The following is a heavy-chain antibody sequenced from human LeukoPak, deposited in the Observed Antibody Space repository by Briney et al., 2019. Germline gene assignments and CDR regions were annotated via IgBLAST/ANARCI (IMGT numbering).Heavy chain of an antibody. V-gene: IGHV1-46*01. CDR2: SNPSGGST. CDR3: AREYYYDSSGYPSNDY. CDR1: GYTYTSYY. D-gene: IGHD3-22*01. Sequence: ASVKASCKASGYTYTSYYMHWVRQAPGQGLEWMGISNPSGGSTSYAQKFQGRVTMTRDTSTSTVYMELSSLRSEDTAVYYCAREYYYDSSGYPSNDYWGQGTLVTVSS. J-gene: IGHJ4*02.